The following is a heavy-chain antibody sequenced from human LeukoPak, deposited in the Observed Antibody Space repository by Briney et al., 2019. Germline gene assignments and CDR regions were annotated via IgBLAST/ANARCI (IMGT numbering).Heavy chain of an antibody. CDR2: ISAYNGNT. V-gene: IGHV1-18*01. CDR3: ARCAEYYYGSGSYCWFDP. CDR1: GYTFTSYG. J-gene: IGHJ5*02. D-gene: IGHD3-10*01. Sequence: ASVNVSCKASGYTFTSYGISWVRQAPGQGLEWMGWISAYNGNTNYAQKLQGRVTMTTDTSTSTAYMELRSLRSDDTAVYYCARCAEYYYGSGSYCWFDPWGQGTLVTVSS.